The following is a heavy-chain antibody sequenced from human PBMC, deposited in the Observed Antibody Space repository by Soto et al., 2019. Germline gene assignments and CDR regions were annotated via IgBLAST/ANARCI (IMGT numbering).Heavy chain of an antibody. CDR1: GYTLTTNY. J-gene: IGHJ4*02. V-gene: IGHV1-46*03. CDR2: INPRSGGNT. D-gene: IGHD6-19*01. CDR3: ARGEVTSSGWLFDF. Sequence: QVQLMQSGSEVKKPGASVKVSCRASGYTLTTNYMHWVRQAPGRGPEWVAMINPRSGGNTNYAQKFKGRVAVTSDTSTTVYLELNNLSSDDTAVYYCARGEVTSSGWLFDFWGQGTLVTVSS.